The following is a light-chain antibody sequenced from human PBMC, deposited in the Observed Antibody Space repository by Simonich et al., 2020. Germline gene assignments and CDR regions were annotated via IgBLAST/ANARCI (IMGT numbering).Light chain of an antibody. CDR3: SSYTSSSTVV. J-gene: IGLJ2*01. Sequence: QSALTQPASVSGSPGQSITISCTGTSSDVGGYNYVSRYQQHPGKAPKLMIYDVSNRPSGVSNRFSVSRSGNTASLTISGLQAEDEADYYCSSYTSSSTVVFGGGTKLTVL. V-gene: IGLV2-14*03. CDR2: DVS. CDR1: SSDVGGYNY.